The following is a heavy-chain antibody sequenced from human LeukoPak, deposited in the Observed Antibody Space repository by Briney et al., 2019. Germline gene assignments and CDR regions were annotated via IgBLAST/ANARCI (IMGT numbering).Heavy chain of an antibody. V-gene: IGHV3-20*04. CDR3: ARDLAYSRLDY. CDR1: GFTFDDYG. D-gene: IGHD5-18*01. Sequence: PAGGSLRLSCAASGFTFDDYGMSWVRQAPGKGLEWVSGINWNGGSTGYADSVKGRFTISRDNAENSLYLQMNSLRVEDTAFYYCARDLAYSRLDYWGQGMLVTVSS. CDR2: INWNGGST. J-gene: IGHJ4*02.